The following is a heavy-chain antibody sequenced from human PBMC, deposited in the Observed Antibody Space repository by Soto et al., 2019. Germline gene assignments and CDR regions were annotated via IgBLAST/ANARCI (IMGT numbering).Heavy chain of an antibody. CDR2: IIPVFGRP. D-gene: IGHD5-12*01. V-gene: IGHV1-69*13. J-gene: IGHJ1*01. CDR3: AREASGYDF. CDR1: GGSSRSFG. Sequence: SVKVSCTASGGSSRSFGIIWVRQAPGQGLEWMGGIIPVFGRPNYAQRFRGRLTITADESTNTSYMELIDLTSEDTAVYYCAREASGYDFWGQGTQVTVSS.